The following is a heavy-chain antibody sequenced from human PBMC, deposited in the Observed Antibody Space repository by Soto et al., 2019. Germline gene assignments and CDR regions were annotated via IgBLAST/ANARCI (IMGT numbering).Heavy chain of an antibody. V-gene: IGHV3-23*01. J-gene: IGHJ3*02. CDR1: GFTVSSHA. CDR3: APHVSCSGGSCQYDAFAI. D-gene: IGHD2-15*01. CDR2: ITADGDT. Sequence: EVQVLESGGGLVQPGGSLRLSCEGSGFTVSSHAMTWIRQAPGKGPEWVSTITADGDTYYADSVKGRFAMSRDTSERTLYLQMNSLGADDTAAYYCAPHVSCSGGSCQYDAFAIRGQGTMVTVSS.